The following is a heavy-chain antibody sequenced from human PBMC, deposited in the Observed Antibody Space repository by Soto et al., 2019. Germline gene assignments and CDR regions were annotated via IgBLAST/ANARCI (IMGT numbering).Heavy chain of an antibody. CDR2: IYYSGST. Sequence: PSETLSLTCTVSGGSISSGDYYWSWIRQPPGKGLEWIGYIYYSGSTYYNPSLKSRVTISVDTSKNQFSLKLSSVTAADTAVYYCARAPHYYYGMDVWGQGTTVTVSS. CDR1: GGSISSGDYY. CDR3: ARAPHYYYGMDV. V-gene: IGHV4-30-4*01. J-gene: IGHJ6*02.